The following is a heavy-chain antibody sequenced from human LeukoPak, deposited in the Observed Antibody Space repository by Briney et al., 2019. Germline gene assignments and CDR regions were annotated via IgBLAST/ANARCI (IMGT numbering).Heavy chain of an antibody. V-gene: IGHV1-2*02. CDR3: ARDLTRYYSSTSCYIEDYYYGMDV. J-gene: IGHJ6*02. CDR2: INPNSGGT. CDR1: GYTFTGYY. D-gene: IGHD2-2*02. Sequence: ASVKVSCKASGYTFTGYYMHWVRQAPGQGLEWMGWINPNSGGTNYAQKFQGRVTTTRDTSISTAYMGLSRLRSDDTAVYYCARDLTRYYSSTSCYIEDYYYGMDVWGQGTTVTVSS.